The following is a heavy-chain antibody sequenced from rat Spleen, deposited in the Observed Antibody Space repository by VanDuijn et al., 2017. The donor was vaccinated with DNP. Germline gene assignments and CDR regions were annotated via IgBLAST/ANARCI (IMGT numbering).Heavy chain of an antibody. V-gene: IGHV2-72*01. Sequence: QVQLEESGPGLMQPSETLSLTCTVSGFSLTSNGVGWVRQPLGKGLVWMGTIWAGGSTNYNSAVQSRLSISRDTSKSQVFLKMNSLQTEDTAIYFCTRRTVAAGYFDYWGQGVMVTVSS. CDR1: GFSLTSNG. J-gene: IGHJ2*01. CDR3: TRRTVAAGYFDY. CDR2: IWAGGST. D-gene: IGHD1-3*01.